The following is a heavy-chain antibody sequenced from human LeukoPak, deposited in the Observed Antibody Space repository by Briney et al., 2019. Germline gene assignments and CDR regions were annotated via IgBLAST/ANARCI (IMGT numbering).Heavy chain of an antibody. Sequence: ASVKVSCRASGYTFTSYGISWVRQAPGQGLEWMGWISAYNGNTNYAQKFQGRVTMTRDTSISTAYMELSRLRSDDTAVYYCARDRITMVRGVTKTNWFDPWGQGTLVTVSS. J-gene: IGHJ5*02. D-gene: IGHD3-10*01. V-gene: IGHV1-18*01. CDR1: GYTFTSYG. CDR2: ISAYNGNT. CDR3: ARDRITMVRGVTKTNWFDP.